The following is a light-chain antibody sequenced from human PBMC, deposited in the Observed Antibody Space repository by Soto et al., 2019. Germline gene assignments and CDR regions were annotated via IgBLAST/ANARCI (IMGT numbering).Light chain of an antibody. CDR1: SSNIGSNT. CDR3: AAWDDSLSGLVV. Sequence: QSVLTQPPSASGTPGQRVTISCSGSSSNIGSNTVTWYQRLPGTAPKLLIFGNNQRPSGVPDRFSGSKSGTSASLAISGLQSEDEADYYCAAWDDSLSGLVVFGGGTKLTVL. V-gene: IGLV1-44*01. CDR2: GNN. J-gene: IGLJ2*01.